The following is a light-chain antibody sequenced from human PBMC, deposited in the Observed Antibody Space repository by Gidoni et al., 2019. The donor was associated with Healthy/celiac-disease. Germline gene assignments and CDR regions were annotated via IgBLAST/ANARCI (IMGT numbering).Light chain of an antibody. J-gene: IGKJ4*01. CDR3: QQYYSYPRT. CDR1: QGIRSY. Sequence: ILMTQSPSSFSASTGDRVTITCRASQGIRSYLAWYQQKPGKAPKLLIDAASTLQSGVPSRFSGSGSGTDFTLTISCLQSEDFATYYCQQYYSYPRTFGGGTKVEIK. V-gene: IGKV1-8*01. CDR2: AAS.